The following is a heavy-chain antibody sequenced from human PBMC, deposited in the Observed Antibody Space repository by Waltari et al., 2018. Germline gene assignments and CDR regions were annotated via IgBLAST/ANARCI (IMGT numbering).Heavy chain of an antibody. CDR1: GFTFSSYA. V-gene: IGHV3-30-3*01. CDR2: ISYDGSNK. CDR3: ARDRTFH. J-gene: IGHJ4*02. Sequence: QVQLVASGGGVVQPGRSLRLSCAASGFTFSSYAMHWVRQAPGKGLEWVAVISYDGSNKYYADSVKGRFTISRDNSKNTLYLQMNSLRAEDTAVYYCARDRTFHWGQGTLVTVSS.